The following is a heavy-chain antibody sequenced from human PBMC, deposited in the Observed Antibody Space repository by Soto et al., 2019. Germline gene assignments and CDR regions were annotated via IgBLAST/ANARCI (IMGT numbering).Heavy chain of an antibody. D-gene: IGHD3-10*01. CDR3: TRGYKGAGDY. V-gene: IGHV3-72*01. CDR2: MRKKGSSYST. Sequence: EVQLVESGGGLVQPGGSLRVSCAASGFTFSDHFMDWVRQAPGKGLEWMGRMRKKGSSYSTEYAESVEGRFTISRDDSSSSLSLQMNSLKIEDTAVYYCTRGYKGAGDYWGQGTLVTVSS. CDR1: GFTFSDHF. J-gene: IGHJ4*02.